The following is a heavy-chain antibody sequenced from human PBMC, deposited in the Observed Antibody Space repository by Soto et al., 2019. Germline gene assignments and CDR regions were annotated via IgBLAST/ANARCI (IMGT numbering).Heavy chain of an antibody. V-gene: IGHV4-31*03. Sequence: QVQLQESGPGLVKPSETLSLTCTVSGGSINSGGTYWSWIRQRPGTGLEWIGHISYSGSTYYNPSLMSRVTISVDTSKKFFSLKLSSVTAADTAVYYCSRLPVAYCGGDCYRAFDVWGQGTMVAVSS. CDR3: SRLPVAYCGGDCYRAFDV. CDR1: GGSINSGGTY. J-gene: IGHJ3*01. CDR2: ISYSGST. D-gene: IGHD2-21*01.